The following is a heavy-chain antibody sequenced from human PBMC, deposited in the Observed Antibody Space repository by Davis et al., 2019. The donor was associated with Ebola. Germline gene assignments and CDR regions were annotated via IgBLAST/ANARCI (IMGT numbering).Heavy chain of an antibody. CDR2: ISDSGALT. Sequence: PGGSLRLSCAASGFTFSTYAMTWVRQAPGKGLEWVSLISDSGALTYYAESVQGRFTISRDNSKNTLYLQMNSLRAEDTAVYYCAKDRSRWDSRTDVFDMWGQGTMVTVSS. CDR3: AKDRSRWDSRTDVFDM. CDR1: GFTFSTYA. J-gene: IGHJ3*02. D-gene: IGHD1-26*01. V-gene: IGHV3-23*01.